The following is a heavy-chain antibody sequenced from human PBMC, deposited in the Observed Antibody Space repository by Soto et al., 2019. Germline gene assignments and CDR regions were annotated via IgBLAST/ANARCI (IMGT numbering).Heavy chain of an antibody. V-gene: IGHV3-11*03. CDR1: GFTFSDYY. CDR2: ISSSSSYT. Sequence: GGSLRLSCAASGFTFSDYYMSWIRQAPGKGLEWVSYISSSSSYTNYADSVKGRFTISRDNAKNSLYLQMSSLRAEDTAVYYCARGGGYDSEDFDYWGQGTLVTVSS. D-gene: IGHD5-12*01. J-gene: IGHJ4*02. CDR3: ARGGGYDSEDFDY.